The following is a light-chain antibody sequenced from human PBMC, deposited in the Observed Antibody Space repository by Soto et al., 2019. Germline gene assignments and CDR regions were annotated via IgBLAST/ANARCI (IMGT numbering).Light chain of an antibody. J-gene: IGKJ3*01. V-gene: IGKV1-5*03. CDR2: KAS. Sequence: DIPMTQSPSTLSASVGDRVTITCRASQSISSWLAWYQQKPGKAPKLLIYKASSLESGVPSRFSDSGSGTEFTLTISSLQPDDFATYYCQQYNSYIFTFGPGTKVDIK. CDR3: QQYNSYIFT. CDR1: QSISSW.